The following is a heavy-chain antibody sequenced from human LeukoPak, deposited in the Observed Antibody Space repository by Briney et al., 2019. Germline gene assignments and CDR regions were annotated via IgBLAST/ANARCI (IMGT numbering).Heavy chain of an antibody. CDR3: TTGPVQIGTVTTDY. J-gene: IGHJ4*02. CDR1: GFTFSRYW. Sequence: GGSLRLSCAASGFTFSRYWMHWVRQAPGKGLEWVAVISYDGSNKYYADSVKGRFTISRDNSKNTLYLQMNSLKTEDTAVYYCTTGPVQIGTVTTDYWGQGTLVTVSS. V-gene: IGHV3-30-3*01. CDR2: ISYDGSNK. D-gene: IGHD4-17*01.